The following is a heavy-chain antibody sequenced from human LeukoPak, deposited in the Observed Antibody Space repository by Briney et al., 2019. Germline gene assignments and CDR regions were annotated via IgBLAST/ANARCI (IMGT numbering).Heavy chain of an antibody. J-gene: IGHJ6*03. CDR3: ARTSLRYFDWLLDGYYYYYYMDV. D-gene: IGHD3-9*01. CDR1: GGSISSSSYY. V-gene: IGHV4-61*05. Sequence: SETLSLTCTVYGGSISSSSYYWGWIRQPPGKGLEWIGHIYYSGSTNNNPSLKSPVTISVDTSKNHFSLKLSSVTAADTAVYYCARTSLRYFDWLLDGYYYYYYMDVWGKGTTVTISS. CDR2: IYYSGST.